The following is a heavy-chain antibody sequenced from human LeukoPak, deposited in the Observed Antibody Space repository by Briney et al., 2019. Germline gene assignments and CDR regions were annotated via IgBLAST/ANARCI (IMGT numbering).Heavy chain of an antibody. CDR1: GYTFTGYY. J-gene: IGHJ4*02. CDR3: ARGFYGSGSYYKLALGY. Sequence: ASVKVSCKASGYTFTGYYMHWVRQAPGQGLEWMGWINPNSGGTNYAQKFQGRVTMTRDTSISTAYMELSRLRSDDTAVYYCARGFYGSGSYYKLALGYWGQGTLVTVSS. V-gene: IGHV1-2*02. D-gene: IGHD3-10*01. CDR2: INPNSGGT.